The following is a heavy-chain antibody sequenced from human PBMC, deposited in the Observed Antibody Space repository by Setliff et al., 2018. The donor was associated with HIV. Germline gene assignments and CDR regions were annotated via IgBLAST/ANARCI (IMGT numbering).Heavy chain of an antibody. J-gene: IGHJ4*02. V-gene: IGHV4-38-2*01. CDR3: ARSYGPGLDGSFDY. CDR1: GYFISSGYY. Sequence: PSQTLSLTCDVSGYFISSGYYWGWIRQPPGKGLEWIGSIYHRGTNYYNPSLKSRVTISVDTSKNQFSLELTSVTAADTDVYYCARSYGPGLDGSFDYWGLGILVTVSS. D-gene: IGHD2-21*01. CDR2: IYHRGTN.